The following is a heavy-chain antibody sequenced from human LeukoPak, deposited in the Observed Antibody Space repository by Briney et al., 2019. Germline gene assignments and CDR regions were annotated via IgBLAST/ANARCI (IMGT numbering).Heavy chain of an antibody. CDR2: IYPGDSDI. CDR3: AGAAAGTAIDS. V-gene: IGHV5-51*01. J-gene: IGHJ4*02. CDR1: GYRFSTYW. D-gene: IGHD6-13*01. Sequence: GESLKISCKGSGYRFSTYWIAWVRQMPGKGLEWMGIIYPGDSDIRYSPSFQGQFTISADKSISTAYLQWSSLKASDAAIYYCAGAAAGTAIDSWGQGTLVTVSS.